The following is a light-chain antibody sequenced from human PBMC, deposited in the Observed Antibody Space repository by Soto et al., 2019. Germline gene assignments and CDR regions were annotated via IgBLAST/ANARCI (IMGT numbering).Light chain of an antibody. Sequence: EIVLTQSPGTLSLSPGERATLSCRASQSVSSSYLAWYQQKPGQAPRLLVYGASSRATGIPDRFSGSGSGTDFTLTISRLEPEDFAVYYCXQQRTFGQGTKVDI. V-gene: IGKV3-20*01. CDR2: GAS. CDR1: QSVSSSY. J-gene: IGKJ1*01. CDR3: XQQRT.